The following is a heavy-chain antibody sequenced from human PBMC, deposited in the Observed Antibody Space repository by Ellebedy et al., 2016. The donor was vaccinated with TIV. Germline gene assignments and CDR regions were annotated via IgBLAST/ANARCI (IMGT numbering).Heavy chain of an antibody. J-gene: IGHJ6*03. D-gene: IGHD6-6*01. CDR1: GGSFSGYY. Sequence: SETLSLXCAVYGGSFSGYYWSWIRQPPGKGLEWIGEINHSGSTNYNPSLKSRVTISVDTSKNQFSLKLSSVTAADTAVYYCARGRYSSSWYMDVWGKGTTVTVSS. CDR2: INHSGST. CDR3: ARGRYSSSWYMDV. V-gene: IGHV4-34*01.